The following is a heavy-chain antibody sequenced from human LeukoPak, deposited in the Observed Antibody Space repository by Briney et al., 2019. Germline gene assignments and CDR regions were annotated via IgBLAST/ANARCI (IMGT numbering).Heavy chain of an antibody. D-gene: IGHD2-2*02. CDR1: GFTFSSYA. CDR3: AKGEEYQLLYSGEYFQH. CDR2: ISGSGGST. Sequence: GGSLRLSCAASGFTFSSYAMSWVRQAPGKGLEWVLAISGSGGSTYYADSVKGRFTISRDNSKNTLYLQMNSLRAEDTAVYYCAKGEEYQLLYSGEYFQHWGQGTLVTVSS. V-gene: IGHV3-23*01. J-gene: IGHJ1*01.